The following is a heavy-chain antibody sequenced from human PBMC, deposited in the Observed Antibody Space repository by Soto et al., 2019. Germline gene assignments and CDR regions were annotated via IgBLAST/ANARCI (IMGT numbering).Heavy chain of an antibody. CDR1: GGTFSSYT. J-gene: IGHJ5*02. Sequence: GASVKVSCKASGGTFSSYTISWVRQAPGQGLEWMRRIIPILGIANYAQKFQGRVTITADKSTSTAYMELSSLRFEDTAVYYCATNPKDRIAARNWFDPWGQGTLVTVSS. D-gene: IGHD6-6*01. V-gene: IGHV1-69*02. CDR2: IIPILGIA. CDR3: ATNPKDRIAARNWFDP.